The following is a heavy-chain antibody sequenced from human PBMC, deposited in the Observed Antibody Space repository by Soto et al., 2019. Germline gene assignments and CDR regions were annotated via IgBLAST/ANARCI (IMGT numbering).Heavy chain of an antibody. V-gene: IGHV1-3*01. J-gene: IGHJ3*02. Sequence: ASVKVSCKASGYTFTSYAMHWVRQAPGQRLEWMGWTNAGNGNTKYSQKFQGRVTITRDTSASTAYMELSSLRSEDTAVYYCARPRYSSSWYQFGPDAFDIWGQGTMVTVSS. CDR3: ARPRYSSSWYQFGPDAFDI. CDR1: GYTFTSYA. D-gene: IGHD6-13*01. CDR2: TNAGNGNT.